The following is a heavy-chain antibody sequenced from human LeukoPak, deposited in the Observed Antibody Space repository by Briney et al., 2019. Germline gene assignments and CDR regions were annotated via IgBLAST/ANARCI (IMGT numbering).Heavy chain of an antibody. CDR1: GGSISSSSYY. J-gene: IGHJ4*02. V-gene: IGHV4-39*01. CDR3: ARAETIFGVVIISPYYFDY. CDR2: IYYSGST. D-gene: IGHD3-3*01. Sequence: SETLSLTCTVSGGSISSSSYYWGWIRQPPGKGLEWIGSIYYSGSTYYHPSLKIRVAISVDTSKNQFSLKLSSVTAADTAVYYCARAETIFGVVIISPYYFDYWGQGTLVTVSS.